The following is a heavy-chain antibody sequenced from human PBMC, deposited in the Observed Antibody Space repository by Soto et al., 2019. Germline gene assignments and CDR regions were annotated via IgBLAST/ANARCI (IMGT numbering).Heavy chain of an antibody. V-gene: IGHV6-1*01. J-gene: IGHJ3*02. CDR3: ARGRFNAFGI. CDR2: TYYRSKWYN. Sequence: QVQLQQSGPGLVKPSQTLSLTCAISGDSVSSNSVAWNWIRQSPSRGLEWLGRTYYRSKWYNGYGVTVKGRITINPDTSKNQFSLQLNSVTPEDTAVYYCARGRFNAFGIWGQGTMVTVSS. CDR1: GDSVSSNSVA. D-gene: IGHD3-3*01.